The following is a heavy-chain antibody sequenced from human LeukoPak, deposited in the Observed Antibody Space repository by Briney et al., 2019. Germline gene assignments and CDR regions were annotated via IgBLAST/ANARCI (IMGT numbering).Heavy chain of an antibody. J-gene: IGHJ5*02. D-gene: IGHD3-22*01. CDR2: ISAYNGNT. CDR1: GYTFTSYG. Sequence: ASVKVSCKASGYTFTSYGISWVRQAPGQGLEWMRWISAYNGNTNYAQKLQGRVTMTTDTSTSTAYTELRSLRSDDTAVYYCARRRDYDSSGYYHNWFDPWGQGTLVTVSS. CDR3: ARRRDYDSSGYYHNWFDP. V-gene: IGHV1-18*01.